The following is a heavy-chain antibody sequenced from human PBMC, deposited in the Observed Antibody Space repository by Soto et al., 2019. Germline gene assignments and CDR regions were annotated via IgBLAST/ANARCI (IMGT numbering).Heavy chain of an antibody. CDR2: IYYSGST. J-gene: IGHJ6*02. CDR1: GGSISSSCYY. Sequence: SETLSLPCTVSGGSISSSCYYWGWIRQPPGKGLEWIGSIYYSGSTYYNPSLKSRVTISVDTSKNQFSLKLSSVTAADTAVYYCARTYGMDVWGQGTTVT. V-gene: IGHV4-39*01. CDR3: ARTYGMDV.